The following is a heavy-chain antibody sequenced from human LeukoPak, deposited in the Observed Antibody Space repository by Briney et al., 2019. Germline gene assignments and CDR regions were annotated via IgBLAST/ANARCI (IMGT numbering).Heavy chain of an antibody. CDR2: ISFDGSNK. V-gene: IGHV3-30*18. CDR1: GFTFSNYA. Sequence: GGSLRLSCAASGFTFSNYAMHWVRQAPGKGLEWVSIISFDGSNKYYADSVKGRFTISRDSSKNTLYLQMNSLRAEDTAVYYCAKSHGYSYGLDYWGQGTLVTVSS. CDR3: AKSHGYSYGLDY. J-gene: IGHJ4*02. D-gene: IGHD5-18*01.